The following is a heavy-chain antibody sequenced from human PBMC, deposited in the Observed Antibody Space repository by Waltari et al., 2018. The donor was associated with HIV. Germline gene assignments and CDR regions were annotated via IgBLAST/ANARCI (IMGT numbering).Heavy chain of an antibody. J-gene: IGHJ6*02. V-gene: IGHV3-53*01. Sequence: EVQLVESGGNLTRPGGSLRLSCVGSGFIVSDNYMSWVRQAPGKGPEWVSVLYSNGNTLYGGSVKGRFTIFRDNSKNTLYLQMNTLRVDDTAVYYCARMQRFYDSEQSRYFYFGMDVWGQGTTVTVSS. CDR1: GFIVSDNY. D-gene: IGHD3-16*02. CDR3: ARMQRFYDSEQSRYFYFGMDV. CDR2: LYSNGNT.